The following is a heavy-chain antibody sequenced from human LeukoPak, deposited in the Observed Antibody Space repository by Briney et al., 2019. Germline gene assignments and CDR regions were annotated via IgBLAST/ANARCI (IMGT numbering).Heavy chain of an antibody. CDR3: ARDKAEVTIFGVVTSNWFDP. Sequence: SETLSLTCTVSGGSISSYYWSWIRQPAGKGLEWIGRFYTSGSTNYNPSLKSRVTMSVDTSKNQFSLKLSSVTAADTAVYYCARDKAEVTIFGVVTSNWFDPWGQGTLVTVSS. CDR1: GGSISSYY. D-gene: IGHD3-3*01. CDR2: FYTSGST. V-gene: IGHV4-4*07. J-gene: IGHJ5*02.